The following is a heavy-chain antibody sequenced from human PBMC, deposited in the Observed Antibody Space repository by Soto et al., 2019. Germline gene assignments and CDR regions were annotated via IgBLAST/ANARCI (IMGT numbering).Heavy chain of an antibody. CDR2: IYPGDSDT. CDR3: ARLAMATRRGYYGMDV. J-gene: IGHJ6*02. D-gene: IGHD5-12*01. Sequence: RMSKMNEKGLECVGIIYPGDSDTKYSPSFEGQVTISADKSISTAYLQWSSLKASDTAMYYCARLAMATRRGYYGMDVWGQGTTVTVS. V-gene: IGHV5-51*01.